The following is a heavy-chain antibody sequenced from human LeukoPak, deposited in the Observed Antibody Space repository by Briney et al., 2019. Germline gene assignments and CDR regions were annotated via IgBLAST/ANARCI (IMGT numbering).Heavy chain of an antibody. CDR2: ISSSSSYT. Sequence: TGGSLRLSCAASGFTFSDYYMSWIRQAPGKGLEWVSYISSSSSYTNYADSVKGRFTISRDNAKNSLYLQMNSLRAEDTAVYYCAAISYLAFDIWGQGTMVTVSS. V-gene: IGHV3-11*03. D-gene: IGHD2/OR15-2a*01. CDR1: GFTFSDYY. J-gene: IGHJ3*02. CDR3: AAISYLAFDI.